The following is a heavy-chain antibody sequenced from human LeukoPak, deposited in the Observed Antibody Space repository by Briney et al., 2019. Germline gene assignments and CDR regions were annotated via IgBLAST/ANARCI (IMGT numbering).Heavy chain of an antibody. CDR1: GGTFSSYA. CDR2: IIPIFGTA. CDR3: ATSVWPPYYYYYYMDV. Sequence: ASVKVSCKASGGTFSSYAISWVRRAPGQGLEWMGGIIPIFGTANYAQKFQGRVTITADESTSTAYMELSSLRSEDTAVYYCATSVWPPYYYYYYMDVWGKGTTVTVSS. D-gene: IGHD2-8*01. J-gene: IGHJ6*03. V-gene: IGHV1-69*13.